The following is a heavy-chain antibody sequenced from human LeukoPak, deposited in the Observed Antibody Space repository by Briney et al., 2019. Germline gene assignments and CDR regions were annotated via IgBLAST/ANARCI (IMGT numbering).Heavy chain of an antibody. J-gene: IGHJ6*04. CDR2: ISPYSGDP. Sequence: GASVKVSCKASGYTFMNYGITWARQAPGQGLEWMGWISPYSGDPKYAQKYQGRVTMTTDTSTTTAYMELRSLTSDDTAVHYCARMSNWNLGDWGKGTTVTVSS. CDR1: GYTFMNYG. CDR3: ARMSNWNLGD. V-gene: IGHV1-18*04. D-gene: IGHD1-1*01.